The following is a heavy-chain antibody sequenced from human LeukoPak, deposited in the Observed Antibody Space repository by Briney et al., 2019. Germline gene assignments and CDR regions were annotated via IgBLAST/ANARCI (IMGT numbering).Heavy chain of an antibody. Sequence: GASVKVSFKASGYTFTSYGISWVRQAPGQGGEWVGWISAYNGNTNYAQKLQGRVTMTTDTSTSTAYMELRSLRSDDTAVYYCARDRLYYYGSGSDYWGQGTLVTVSS. CDR2: ISAYNGNT. CDR1: GYTFTSYG. D-gene: IGHD3-10*01. V-gene: IGHV1-18*04. J-gene: IGHJ4*02. CDR3: ARDRLYYYGSGSDY.